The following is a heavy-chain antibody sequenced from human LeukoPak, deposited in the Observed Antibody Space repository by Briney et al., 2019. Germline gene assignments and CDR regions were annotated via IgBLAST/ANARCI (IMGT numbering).Heavy chain of an antibody. D-gene: IGHD1-26*01. CDR1: GFTFSSYG. Sequence: GGSLRLSCAASGFTFSSYGMHWVRQAPGKGLEWVAVIWYDGSNKYYADSVKGRFTISRDNSKNKMYLEMNGLRVEDTALYYCHSTSAREDAFDIWGQGRMVTVSS. J-gene: IGHJ3*02. CDR2: IWYDGSNK. V-gene: IGHV3-33*01. CDR3: HSTSAREDAFDI.